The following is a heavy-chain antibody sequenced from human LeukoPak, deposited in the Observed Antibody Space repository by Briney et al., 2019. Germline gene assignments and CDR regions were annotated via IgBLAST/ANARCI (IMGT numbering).Heavy chain of an antibody. CDR2: MFYSGST. Sequence: SETLSLTCTDSGGSVSDYYWSWIRQPPGKGLEWIGYMFYSGSTNYNPSLKSRVTISVDTSKNQFSLKLSSVTAADTAVYYCARGRSASWGQGTLVTVSS. CDR3: ARGRSAS. V-gene: IGHV4-59*02. J-gene: IGHJ4*02. CDR1: GGSVSDYY. D-gene: IGHD6-13*01.